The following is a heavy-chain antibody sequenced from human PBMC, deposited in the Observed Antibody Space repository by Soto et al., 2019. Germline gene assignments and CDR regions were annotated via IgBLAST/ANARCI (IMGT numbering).Heavy chain of an antibody. CDR3: ATRITVFGLLIPQFDP. Sequence: ASETLSLTCAVYGGSVNGYYWNWIRQPPGKGLEWIGEINHTGGTHYNPSLKSRVTMSVDTSKNQFSLRLSSVDAADTAIYYCATRITVFGLLIPQFDPWGQGTQVTVSS. CDR1: GGSVNGYY. J-gene: IGHJ5*02. V-gene: IGHV4-34*01. CDR2: INHTGGT. D-gene: IGHD3-3*01.